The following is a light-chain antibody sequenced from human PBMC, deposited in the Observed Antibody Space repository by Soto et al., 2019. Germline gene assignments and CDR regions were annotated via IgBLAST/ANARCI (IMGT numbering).Light chain of an antibody. J-gene: IGKJ5*01. Sequence: EIVITQSPATLSVSPGERATLSCRASQSIGSNLAWYQQKPGQAPRLLIYGASSRATGIPDRFSGSGSGTDFTLTISSLQPEDVATYFCQQSYRTPITFGQGTRLEIK. CDR2: GAS. V-gene: IGKV3D-15*01. CDR3: QQSYRTPIT. CDR1: QSIGSN.